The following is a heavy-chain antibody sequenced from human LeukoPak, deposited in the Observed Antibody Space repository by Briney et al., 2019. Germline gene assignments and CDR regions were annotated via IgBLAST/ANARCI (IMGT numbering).Heavy chain of an antibody. CDR2: IYCSGST. CDR3: ASHQAEAGTIVY. Sequence: SETLSLTCTVSGGSISSYYWSWIRQPPGKGLEWIGYIYCSGSTNYNPSLKSRVTISVDTSKNQFSLKLSSVTAADTAVYYCASHQAEAGTIVYWGQGTLVTVSS. CDR1: GGSISSYY. V-gene: IGHV4-59*01. J-gene: IGHJ4*02. D-gene: IGHD6-19*01.